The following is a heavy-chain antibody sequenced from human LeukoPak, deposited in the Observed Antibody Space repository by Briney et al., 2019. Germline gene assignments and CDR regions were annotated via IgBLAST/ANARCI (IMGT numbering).Heavy chain of an antibody. J-gene: IGHJ4*02. CDR2: INHSGST. D-gene: IGHD6-19*01. CDR3: ARLHLVSGGWSPMADS. V-gene: IGHV4-34*01. CDR1: GGSFSGYY. Sequence: SETLSLTCAVYGGSFSGYYWSWIRQPPGKGLEWIGEINHSGSTNYNPSLKSRVTISVDTSKNQFSLKLSSVTAADTAVYYYARLHLVSGGWSPMADSWGQGTLVTVSS.